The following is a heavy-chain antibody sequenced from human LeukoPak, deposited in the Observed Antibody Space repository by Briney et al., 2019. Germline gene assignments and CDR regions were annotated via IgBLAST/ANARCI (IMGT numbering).Heavy chain of an antibody. Sequence: VSVKVSCKASGYTFTSYYMHWVRQAPGQGLEWMGAINPSGGSTGYAQKFQGRVTMTRDTSTSTVYMELSSLRSEDTAVYYCAREVPDYYDSSGYYGGGAYYFDYWGQGTLVTVSS. CDR1: GYTFTSYY. CDR2: INPSGGST. D-gene: IGHD3-22*01. CDR3: AREVPDYYDSSGYYGGGAYYFDY. J-gene: IGHJ4*02. V-gene: IGHV1-46*01.